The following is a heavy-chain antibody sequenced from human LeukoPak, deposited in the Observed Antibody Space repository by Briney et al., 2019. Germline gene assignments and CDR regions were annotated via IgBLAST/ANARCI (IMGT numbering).Heavy chain of an antibody. Sequence: SETLSLTCTVSGYSISSGYYWGWIRQPPGKGLEWIGSIYHSGSTYYNPSLKSRVTISVDTSKNQFSLKLSSVTAADTAVYYCARVGGAYWGQGTLVTVSS. J-gene: IGHJ4*02. CDR3: ARVGGAY. V-gene: IGHV4-38-2*02. D-gene: IGHD1-26*01. CDR2: IYHSGST. CDR1: GYSISSGYY.